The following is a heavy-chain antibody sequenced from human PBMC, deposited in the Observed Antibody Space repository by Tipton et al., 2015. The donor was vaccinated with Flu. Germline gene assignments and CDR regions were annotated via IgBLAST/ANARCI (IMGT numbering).Heavy chain of an antibody. J-gene: IGHJ5*02. V-gene: IGHV4-39*07. D-gene: IGHD3-3*01. CDR3: ARVSPGVESWFDP. Sequence: TLSLTCIVSGDSMTSSRYYWGWIRQPPGKGLEWIGSIFHSGSTYYNPSLKSRVTISVDTSKNQFSLKLISVTAADTAVYYCARVSPGVESWFDPWGQGTLVTVSS. CDR1: GDSMTSSRYY. CDR2: IFHSGST.